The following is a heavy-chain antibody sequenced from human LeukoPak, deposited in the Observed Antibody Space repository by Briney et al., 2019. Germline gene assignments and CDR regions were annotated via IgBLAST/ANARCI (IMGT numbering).Heavy chain of an antibody. Sequence: PGGSLRLSCAASGFTFSSYSMNWVRQAPGKGLEWVSYISSSSSTIYHADSVKGRFTISRDNAKNSLYLQMNSLRDEDTAVYYCARDLITMIVVDPPGGFDYWGQGTLVTVSS. D-gene: IGHD3-22*01. CDR1: GFTFSSYS. CDR2: ISSSSSTI. V-gene: IGHV3-48*02. CDR3: ARDLITMIVVDPPGGFDY. J-gene: IGHJ4*02.